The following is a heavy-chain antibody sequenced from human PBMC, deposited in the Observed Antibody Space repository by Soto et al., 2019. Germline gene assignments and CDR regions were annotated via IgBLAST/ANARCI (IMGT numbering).Heavy chain of an antibody. CDR2: IKQDGSGK. J-gene: IGHJ4*02. D-gene: IGHD6-13*01. V-gene: IGHV3-7*01. CDR3: ARVAAGTTTNIDY. Sequence: GGSLRLSCAASGFTFSSYWTSWVRQAPGKGLEWVANIKQDGSGKYYVDSVKGRFTISRDNAKNSLYLQMNSLRAEDTAVYFCARVAAGTTTNIDYWGQGTLVTVSS. CDR1: GFTFSSYW.